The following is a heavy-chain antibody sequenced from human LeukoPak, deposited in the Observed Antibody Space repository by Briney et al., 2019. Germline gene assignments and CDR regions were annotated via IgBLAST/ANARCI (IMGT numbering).Heavy chain of an antibody. CDR2: IYYSGST. CDR1: GGSISSYY. CDR3: ARQWIGYYDSSGYNWFDP. Sequence: SETLSLTCTVSGGSISSYYWSWIRQPPGKGLEWIGYIYYSGSTNYNPSLKSRVTISVDTSKNQFSLKLSSVTAADTAVYYCARQWIGYYDSSGYNWFDPWGQGTLVTVSS. J-gene: IGHJ5*02. D-gene: IGHD3-22*01. V-gene: IGHV4-59*08.